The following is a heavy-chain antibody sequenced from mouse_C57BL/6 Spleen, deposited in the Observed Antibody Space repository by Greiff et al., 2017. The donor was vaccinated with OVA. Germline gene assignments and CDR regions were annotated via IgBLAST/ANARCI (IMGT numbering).Heavy chain of an antibody. V-gene: IGHV2-9-1*01. J-gene: IGHJ1*03. CDR3: ARKFGGNYGSSYWYFDV. D-gene: IGHD1-1*01. Sequence: VKLMESGPGLVAPSQSLSITCTVSGFSLTSYAISWVRQPPGKGLEWLGVIWTGGGTNYTSATKSRLSISKDNSKSQVFLKMNSRQTDDTARYYGARKFGGNYGSSYWYFDVWGTGTTVTVSS. CDR1: GFSLTSYA. CDR2: IWTGGGT.